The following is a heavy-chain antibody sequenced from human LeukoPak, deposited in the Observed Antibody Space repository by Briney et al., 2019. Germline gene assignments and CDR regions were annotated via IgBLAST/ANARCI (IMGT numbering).Heavy chain of an antibody. Sequence: PSETLSLTCAVYGGSFSGYYWSWIRQPPGKGLEWIGEINHSGSTNYNPSLKSRVTMSVDTSKNQFSLKLSSVTAADTAVYYCARTLGATRAMGAFDIWGQGTMVTVSS. CDR2: INHSGST. CDR1: GGSFSGYY. V-gene: IGHV4-34*01. D-gene: IGHD1-26*01. J-gene: IGHJ3*02. CDR3: ARTLGATRAMGAFDI.